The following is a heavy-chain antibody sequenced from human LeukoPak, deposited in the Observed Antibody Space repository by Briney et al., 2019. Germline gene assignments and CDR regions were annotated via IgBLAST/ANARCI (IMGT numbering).Heavy chain of an antibody. CDR2: INHSGST. Sequence: SETLSLTCAVYGGSFSGYYWSWIRQPPGKGLEWIGEINHSGSTNYNPSLKSRVAISVDTSKNQFSLKLSSVTAADTAVYYCARGSGWYYFDYWGQGTLVTVSS. D-gene: IGHD6-19*01. V-gene: IGHV4-34*01. CDR1: GGSFSGYY. J-gene: IGHJ4*02. CDR3: ARGSGWYYFDY.